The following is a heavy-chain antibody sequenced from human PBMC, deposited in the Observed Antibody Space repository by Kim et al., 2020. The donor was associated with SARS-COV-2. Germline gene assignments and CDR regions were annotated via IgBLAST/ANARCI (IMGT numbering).Heavy chain of an antibody. Sequence: GGSLRLSCIASGFNFGDYYMTWVRQAPGKGLEWVSYIIGDSSFTNYGDSVQGRFTVSRDNAKNSLYLQMDSLRGDDTAVYYCARSRLAGALNYGLDLWGQGTTVTVS. CDR3: ARSRLAGALNYGLDL. CDR1: GFNFGDYY. J-gene: IGHJ6*02. V-gene: IGHV3-11*03. D-gene: IGHD3-10*01. CDR2: IIGDSSFT.